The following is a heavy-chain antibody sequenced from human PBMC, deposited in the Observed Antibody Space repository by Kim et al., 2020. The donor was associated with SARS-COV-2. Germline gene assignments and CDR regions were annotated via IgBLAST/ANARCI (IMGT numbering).Heavy chain of an antibody. CDR2: ISGSGGST. CDR1: GFTFSSYA. CDR3: AKDRNQGLGYYYGSGSQRPTYIIGY. D-gene: IGHD3-10*01. V-gene: IGHV3-23*01. Sequence: GGSLRLSCAASGFTFSSYAMSWVRQAPGKGLEWVSAISGSGGSTYYADSVKGRFTISRDNSKNTLYLQMNSLRAEDTAVYYCAKDRNQGLGYYYGSGSQRPTYIIGYWGQGTLVTVSS. J-gene: IGHJ4*02.